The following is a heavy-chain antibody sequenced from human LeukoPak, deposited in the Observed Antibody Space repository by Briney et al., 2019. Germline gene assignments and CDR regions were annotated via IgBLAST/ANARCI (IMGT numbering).Heavy chain of an antibody. CDR1: GGSISNGDYY. J-gene: IGHJ4*01. Sequence: KPSETLSLTCSVSGGSISNGDYYWGWIRQAPGKGLEWIGGIFYGGSTHYNPSLKSRATISVDTSKNQFSLKLTSVTAADAAMYYCARQLPTAAADTRGYFDYWGQGTVVTVSS. D-gene: IGHD6-25*01. V-gene: IGHV4-39*01. CDR2: IFYGGST. CDR3: ARQLPTAAADTRGYFDY.